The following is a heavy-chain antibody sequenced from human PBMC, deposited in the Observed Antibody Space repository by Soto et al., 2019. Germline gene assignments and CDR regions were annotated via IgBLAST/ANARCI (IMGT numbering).Heavy chain of an antibody. V-gene: IGHV4-4*07. Sequence: SETLSLTCTVSGGSISNYYWSWIRQPAGKGMEWIGYIYTSGNTNYNPSFKSRVTISVDTSKNQFSLKLSSVTAADTAVYYCARGSGYYSDHYYYYGMDVWGQGTTVTVSS. CDR1: GGSISNYY. D-gene: IGHD3-3*01. CDR2: IYTSGNT. J-gene: IGHJ6*02. CDR3: ARGSGYYSDHYYYYGMDV.